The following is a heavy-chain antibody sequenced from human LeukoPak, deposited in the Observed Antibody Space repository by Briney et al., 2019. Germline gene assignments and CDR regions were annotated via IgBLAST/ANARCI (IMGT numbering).Heavy chain of an antibody. J-gene: IGHJ4*02. V-gene: IGHV3-30*03. CDR1: GFTFSSYG. CDR3: ARAEQWLDLNLDY. Sequence: PGRSLRLSCEASGFTFSSYGMHWVRQAPGKGLEWVAVISYDGNNKHYADSVKGRFTISRDKSKNTLYLQMNSLRAEDTAVYYCARAEQWLDLNLDYWGQGTMVSVSS. D-gene: IGHD6-19*01. CDR2: ISYDGNNK.